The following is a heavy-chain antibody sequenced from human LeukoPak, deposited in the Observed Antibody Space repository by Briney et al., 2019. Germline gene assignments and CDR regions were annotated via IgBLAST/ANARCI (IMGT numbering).Heavy chain of an antibody. CDR3: ARAFRARYFDL. D-gene: IGHD2/OR15-2a*01. Sequence: PSETLSLTCTVSGGSITTSSYYWGWIRQPPGKGLEWIGIIYYSGSTYYNPSLKGRVTISVDTSRNQFSLKLSSVTAADTAVYYCARAFRARYFDLWGRGTLVTVSS. CDR1: GGSITTSSYY. V-gene: IGHV4-39*01. CDR2: IYYSGST. J-gene: IGHJ2*01.